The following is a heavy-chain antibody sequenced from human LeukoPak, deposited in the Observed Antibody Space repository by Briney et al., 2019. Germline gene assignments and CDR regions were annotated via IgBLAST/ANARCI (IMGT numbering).Heavy chain of an antibody. Sequence: PSETLSLTCTVSGGFVRSYFSKWIRQPAGKGLEWIGRIYTTENTNYNPALKRRVTMSVDESKNQFSLRLTSMTAADTAVYFCARSGIYGFDPLGRGSLVTVSS. CDR1: GGFVRSYF. V-gene: IGHV4-4*07. CDR3: ARSGIYGFDP. D-gene: IGHD4-17*01. J-gene: IGHJ5*02. CDR2: IYTTENT.